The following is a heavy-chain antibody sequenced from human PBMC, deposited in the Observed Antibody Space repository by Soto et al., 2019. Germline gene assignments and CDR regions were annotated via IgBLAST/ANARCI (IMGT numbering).Heavy chain of an antibody. CDR3: ARHTPAISISDH. Sequence: LETLSLTCTVSGCSISSSSYYWGWIRQPPGKGLEWIGSIYYSGSTYYNPSLKSRVTISVYTSKNQFSLKLSSVTAADTAVYYCARHTPAISISDHWGQGTLVTVSS. V-gene: IGHV4-39*01. CDR1: GCSISSSSYY. CDR2: IYYSGST. J-gene: IGHJ4*02. D-gene: IGHD2-15*01.